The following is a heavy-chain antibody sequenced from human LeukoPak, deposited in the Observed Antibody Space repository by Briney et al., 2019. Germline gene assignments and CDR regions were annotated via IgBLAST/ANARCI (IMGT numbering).Heavy chain of an antibody. V-gene: IGHV3-74*01. D-gene: IGHD4-11*01. Sequence: GGSLRLSCAASGFTFSSYEMNWVRQAPGKGLVWVSRINTDGSITNYADSVKGRFTISRDNAKNTLYLQMNSLRAEDTAVYYCARDYYSAPDYWGQGTLVTVSS. CDR3: ARDYYSAPDY. CDR2: INTDGSIT. J-gene: IGHJ4*02. CDR1: GFTFSSYE.